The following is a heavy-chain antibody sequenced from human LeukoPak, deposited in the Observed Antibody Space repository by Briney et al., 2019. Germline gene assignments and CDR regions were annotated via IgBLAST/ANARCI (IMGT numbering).Heavy chain of an antibody. D-gene: IGHD1-26*01. CDR1: GGSVSSGSYY. CDR3: ARDSGSYYGY. CDR2: IYYSGST. Sequence: SETLSLTCTVSGGSVSSGSYYWSWIRQPPGKGLEWIGYIYYSGSTNYNPSLKSRLTISLDTSKNQFSLKLSSVTAADTAVYYCARDSGSYYGYWGQGTLVTVSS. J-gene: IGHJ4*02. V-gene: IGHV4-61*01.